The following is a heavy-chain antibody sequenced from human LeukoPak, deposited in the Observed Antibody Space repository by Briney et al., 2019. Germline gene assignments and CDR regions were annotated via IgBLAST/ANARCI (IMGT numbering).Heavy chain of an antibody. CDR3: ARGGRRYCSSTSCSSTLG. D-gene: IGHD2-2*01. V-gene: IGHV3-48*04. J-gene: IGHJ4*02. Sequence: GGSLRLSCAASGFTFSSYSMNWVRQAPGKGLEWVSYISSSSSTIYYADSVKGRFTISRDNAKNSLYLQMNSLRAEDTAVYYCARGGRRYCSSTSCSSTLGWGQGTLVTVSS. CDR1: GFTFSSYS. CDR2: ISSSSSTI.